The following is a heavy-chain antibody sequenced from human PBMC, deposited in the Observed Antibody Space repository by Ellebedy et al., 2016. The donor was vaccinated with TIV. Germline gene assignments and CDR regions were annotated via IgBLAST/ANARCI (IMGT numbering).Heavy chain of an antibody. Sequence: AASVKVSCKASSYTFSNFGVSWVRQAPGQGLEWLGWLSTYNGDTNYAQKVQGRITMTRDTSANTAYMELRSLRSDDTAVYYCARTFNYPEYWGQGTLVTVSS. CDR1: SYTFSNFG. CDR3: ARTFNYPEY. CDR2: LSTYNGDT. J-gene: IGHJ4*02. V-gene: IGHV1-18*01.